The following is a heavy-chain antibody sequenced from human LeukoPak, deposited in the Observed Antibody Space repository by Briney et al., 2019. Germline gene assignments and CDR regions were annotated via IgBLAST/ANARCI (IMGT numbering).Heavy chain of an antibody. CDR1: GFTYISYA. J-gene: IGHJ4*02. CDR3: AKTYSGYDLWGYDDY. V-gene: IGHV3-23*01. Sequence: PGGSLRLSCAASGFTYISYAMSWVRQAPGKGLEWVSAISGSGGSTYYADSGKGRFTITRVNSKNTLYMQMNSLRAEDTAVYYCAKTYSGYDLWGYDDYWGQGTLVTVSS. CDR2: ISGSGGST. D-gene: IGHD5-12*01.